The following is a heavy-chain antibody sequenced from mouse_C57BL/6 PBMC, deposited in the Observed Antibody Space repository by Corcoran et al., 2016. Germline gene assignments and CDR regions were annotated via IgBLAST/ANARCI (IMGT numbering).Heavy chain of an antibody. D-gene: IGHD3-1*01. CDR2: INPNNGGT. V-gene: IGHV1-18*01. CDR3: ARSTRGYFDY. J-gene: IGHJ2*01. Sequence: EVQLQQSGPVLVKPGASVKMSCKASGYTFTDYYMNWVKQSHGKSLEWIGDINPNNGGTIYNQKFKGKATLTVDKSSSTAYMELRSLTSEDTAVYYCARSTRGYFDYWGQGTTLTVSS. CDR1: GYTFTDYY.